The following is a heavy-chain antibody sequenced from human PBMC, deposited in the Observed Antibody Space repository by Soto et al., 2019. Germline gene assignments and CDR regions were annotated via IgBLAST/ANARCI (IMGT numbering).Heavy chain of an antibody. CDR2: ISYDGSNT. J-gene: IGHJ6*02. V-gene: IGHV3-30-3*01. D-gene: IGHD2-15*01. CDR3: ATLGYCSGGSCYSPYYYGMDV. Sequence: GGSLRLSCAASGFTFSRFSMHWVRQAPGKGLAWVAVISYDGSNTHYADSVKGRFTISRDNSKNTLYLQMNSLRAEDTAVYYCATLGYCSGGSCYSPYYYGMDVWGQGTTVTVSS. CDR1: GFTFSRFS.